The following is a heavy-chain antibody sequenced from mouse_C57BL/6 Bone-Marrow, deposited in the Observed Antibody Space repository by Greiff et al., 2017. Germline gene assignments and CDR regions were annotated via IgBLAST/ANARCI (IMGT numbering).Heavy chain of an antibody. Sequence: VQLQQSGAELVRPGTSVKMSCKASGYTFTNYWIGWAKQRPGHGLEWIGDIYPGGGYTNYNEKFKGKATLTADKSSSTAYMQFSSLTSEGSAIYYCARYYGSSPYAMDYWGQGTSVTVSS. CDR2: IYPGGGYT. V-gene: IGHV1-63*01. CDR1: GYTFTNYW. J-gene: IGHJ4*01. D-gene: IGHD1-1*01. CDR3: ARYYGSSPYAMDY.